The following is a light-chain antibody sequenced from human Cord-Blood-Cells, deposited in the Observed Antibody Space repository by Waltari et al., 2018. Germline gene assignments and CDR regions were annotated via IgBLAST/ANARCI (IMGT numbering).Light chain of an antibody. V-gene: IGLV2-23*01. CDR2: ECS. CDR3: CSYAGSSNWV. J-gene: IGLJ3*02. CDR1: SIDGGSYSL. Sequence: QSDLTHPPPVPGSPGQSNTTSSTGNSIDGGSYSLGSWYQQHPGKAPKLMIYECSKLPSGVSNRFSGSKSGNTASLTIAGLQAEDEADYDCCSYAGSSNWVFGGGTKLTVL.